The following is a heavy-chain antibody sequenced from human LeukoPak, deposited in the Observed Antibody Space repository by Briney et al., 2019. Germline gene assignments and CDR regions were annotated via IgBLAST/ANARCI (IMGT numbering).Heavy chain of an antibody. D-gene: IGHD6-19*01. J-gene: IGHJ4*02. Sequence: GSLRLSCAASGFTFSSYGMSWVRQAPGKGLEWVSAISGSGGSTYYADSVKGRFTISRDNSKNTLYLQMNSLRAEDTAVYYCAISSGRARPLWYWGQGTLVTVSS. CDR2: ISGSGGST. CDR3: AISSGRARPLWY. V-gene: IGHV3-23*01. CDR1: GFTFSSYG.